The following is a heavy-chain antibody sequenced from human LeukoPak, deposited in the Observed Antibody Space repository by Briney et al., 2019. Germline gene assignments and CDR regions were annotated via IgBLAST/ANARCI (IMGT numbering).Heavy chain of an antibody. CDR2: ISTTSSHI. Sequence: PGGSLRLSCAASGFRFSTYSMNWVRQAPGKGLEWVSSISTTSSHIYYADSMKGRFTISRDNAKDSLYLQMNSLRAKDTAVYYCARGSMIVQRQNVFDIWGRGTMVTVSS. CDR3: ARGSMIVQRQNVFDI. CDR1: GFRFSTYS. J-gene: IGHJ3*02. D-gene: IGHD3-22*01. V-gene: IGHV3-21*01.